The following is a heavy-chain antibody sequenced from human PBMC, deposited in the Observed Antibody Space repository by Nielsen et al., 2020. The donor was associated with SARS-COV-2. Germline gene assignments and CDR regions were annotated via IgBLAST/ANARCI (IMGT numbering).Heavy chain of an antibody. CDR3: ANGVRGAY. CDR1: GLTFSSSI. J-gene: IGHJ4*02. CDR2: IHGSGDET. Sequence: GGSLRLSCTTSGLTFSSSIMAWVRQAPGKGLEWCSSIHGSGDETHYAGFAKGRFTISRDNSQNTVYLQMNSLRAEDTAVYYCANGVRGAYWGQGTLVTVSS. V-gene: IGHV3-23*01. D-gene: IGHD3-10*01.